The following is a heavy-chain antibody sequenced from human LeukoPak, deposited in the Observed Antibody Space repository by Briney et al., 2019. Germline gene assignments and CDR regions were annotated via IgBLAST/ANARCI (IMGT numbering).Heavy chain of an antibody. Sequence: SETLSLTCTVSGGSISSYYWSWIGQPAGKGLEWVGRIYSSGNTNYNPSLKSRVTMSVDTSKNQFSLKLSSVTAADTAVYYCARIWYSNGWFFDYWGQGTLVTVSS. CDR3: ARIWYSNGWFFDY. D-gene: IGHD6-19*01. CDR2: IYSSGNT. J-gene: IGHJ4*02. V-gene: IGHV4-4*07. CDR1: GGSISSYY.